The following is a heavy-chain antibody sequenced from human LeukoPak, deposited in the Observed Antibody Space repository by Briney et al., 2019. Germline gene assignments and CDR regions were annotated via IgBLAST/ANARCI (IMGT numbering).Heavy chain of an antibody. CDR3: AREDIVVVPAAKASFDP. J-gene: IGHJ5*02. D-gene: IGHD2-2*01. V-gene: IGHV4-4*07. CDR1: GGSISSYY. Sequence: SETLSLTCTVSGGSISSYYWSWIRQPAGKGLEWIGRIYTSGSTNYNPSLKSRVTMSVDTSKNQFSLKLSSVTAADTAVYYCAREDIVVVPAAKASFDPWGQGTLVTVSS. CDR2: IYTSGST.